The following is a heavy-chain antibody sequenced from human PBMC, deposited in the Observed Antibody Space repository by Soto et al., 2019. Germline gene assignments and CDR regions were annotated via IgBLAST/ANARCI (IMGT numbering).Heavy chain of an antibody. CDR1: GFTFSSYG. J-gene: IGHJ6*02. CDR3: ANPPPGIPHSYHYGMDV. D-gene: IGHD2-2*01. V-gene: IGHV3-30*18. Sequence: QVQVGESGGGVVQPGSSLRLSCAASGFTFSSYGMHWVRQAPGKGLEWVAVISYDGSNKYYGDSVKGRFTISRDNSKNMMYLQMNSLRAEDPAVYYCANPPPGIPHSYHYGMDVWGQGTTVNVSS. CDR2: ISYDGSNK.